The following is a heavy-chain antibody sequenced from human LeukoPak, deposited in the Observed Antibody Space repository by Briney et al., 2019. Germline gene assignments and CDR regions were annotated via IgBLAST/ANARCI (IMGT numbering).Heavy chain of an antibody. V-gene: IGHV4-4*02. CDR3: TRESGAFSPFGF. D-gene: IGHD1-26*01. J-gene: IGHJ4*02. CDR1: GGSITTANW. Sequence: SGTLSLTCAVSGGSITTANWWSWVRQPPGKGLEWIGEVHLSGATNYNPSLESRVSMSIDKSKNHLSLEVTSVTAADTAIYYCTRESGAFSPFGFWGQGTLLTVSS. CDR2: VHLSGAT.